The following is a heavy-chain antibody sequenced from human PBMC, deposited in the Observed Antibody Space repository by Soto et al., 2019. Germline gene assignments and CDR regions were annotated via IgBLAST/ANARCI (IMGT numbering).Heavy chain of an antibody. CDR3: ARVSPRSLGPEVWFGELTTPFDY. Sequence: ASVNVSCKASGYTFTSYGISWVRQAPGQGLEWMGWISAYNGNTNYAQKLQGRVTMTTDTSTSTAYMELRSLRSDDTAVYYCARVSPRSLGPEVWFGELTTPFDYWGQGTLVTVSS. V-gene: IGHV1-18*04. CDR1: GYTFTSYG. D-gene: IGHD3-10*01. CDR2: ISAYNGNT. J-gene: IGHJ4*02.